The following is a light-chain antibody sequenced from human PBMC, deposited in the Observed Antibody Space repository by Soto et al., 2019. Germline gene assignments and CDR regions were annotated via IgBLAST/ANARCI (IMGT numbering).Light chain of an antibody. CDR2: KAS. J-gene: IGKJ5*01. V-gene: IGKV3D-15*02. CDR3: QQYANSPIT. Sequence: EIVMTQSPATLSVSPGERATLSCRASQSVSSNLAWYQQKPGKAPKLLIYKASTLKSGVPSRFSGSGSGTEFTLTISSLQSEDFAVYYCQQYANSPITFGQGTRLEIK. CDR1: QSVSSN.